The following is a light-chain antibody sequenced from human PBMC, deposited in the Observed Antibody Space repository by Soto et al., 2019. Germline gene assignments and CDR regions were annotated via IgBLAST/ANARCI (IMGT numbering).Light chain of an antibody. CDR2: VAS. CDR3: QQYDKWPLT. J-gene: IGKJ2*01. V-gene: IGKV3-15*01. CDR1: QSVSVN. Sequence: EIVMTQSPATLSVTPGERATLSCRASQSVSVNLAWYQQKPGKAPRLLLYVASSSATGIPDRFSGSGSGTAFTLTIISLQSADFAVYYCQQYDKWPLTFGQGTKLEIK.